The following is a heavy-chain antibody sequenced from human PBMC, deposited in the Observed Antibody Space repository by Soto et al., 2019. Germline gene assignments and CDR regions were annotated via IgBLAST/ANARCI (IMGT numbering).Heavy chain of an antibody. D-gene: IGHD6-19*01. J-gene: IGHJ4*02. CDR1: GGSVSSKY. Sequence: QLHLQESGPGLVKPSETLSLTCSVSGGSVSSKYWSWVRQPPGQGLECIGHVYDGATTKYNPSLKGRVAISVDTSKNQFSLRLTSVTAADTAVYFCVQTTGWPGFDFWGQGLLVIVSS. V-gene: IGHV4-59*02. CDR2: VYDGATT. CDR3: VQTTGWPGFDF.